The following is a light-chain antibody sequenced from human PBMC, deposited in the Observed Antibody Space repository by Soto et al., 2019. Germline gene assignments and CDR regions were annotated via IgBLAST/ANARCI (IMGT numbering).Light chain of an antibody. CDR3: SSYTSSSTVV. V-gene: IGLV2-14*03. CDR1: SSDVGGYTY. Sequence: HSVLTQPASVSGSPGQSITISCTGTSSDVGGYTYVSWYQHHPGKAPKLMIYDVSNRPSGVSNRFSGSKSGNTASLTISGLQAEDEADYYCSSYTSSSTVVFGGGTQLTVL. CDR2: DVS. J-gene: IGLJ2*01.